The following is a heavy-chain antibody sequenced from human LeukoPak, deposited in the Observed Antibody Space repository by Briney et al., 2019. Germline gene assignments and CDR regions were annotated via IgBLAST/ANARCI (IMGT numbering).Heavy chain of an antibody. V-gene: IGHV4-30-2*01. CDR1: GGSINSDY. Sequence: NPSETLSLTCTVSGGSINSDYWSWIRQPPGKGLEWIGYIYHSGSTYYNPSLKSRVTISVDRSKNQFSLKLSSVTAADTAVYYCARSPYSSRGVGWFDPWGQGTLVTVSS. D-gene: IGHD6-13*01. CDR3: ARSPYSSRGVGWFDP. J-gene: IGHJ5*02. CDR2: IYHSGST.